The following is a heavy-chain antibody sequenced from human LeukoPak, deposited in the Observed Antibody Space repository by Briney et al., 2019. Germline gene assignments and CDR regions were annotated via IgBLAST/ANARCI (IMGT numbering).Heavy chain of an antibody. CDR1: GGTISSNNL. CDR2: NYHSGST. V-gene: IGHV4-4*02. J-gene: IGHJ6*04. CDR3: ARVSGYSSSWGYYYGMDV. Sequence: SETLSLTCAASGGTISSNNLCSWVRQPPGKGLELIGENYHSGSTNYNPSLKSRVTISVDKSKNQFSLKLSSVTAADTAVYYCARVSGYSSSWGYYYGMDVWGKGTTVTVSS. D-gene: IGHD6-13*01.